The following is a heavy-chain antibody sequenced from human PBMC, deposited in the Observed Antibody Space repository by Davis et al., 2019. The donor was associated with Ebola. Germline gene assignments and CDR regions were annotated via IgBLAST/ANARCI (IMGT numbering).Heavy chain of an antibody. CDR2: IHNSGST. V-gene: IGHV4-39*01. J-gene: IGHJ4*02. CDR3: ARLSPLGTTVDY. D-gene: IGHD1-7*01. CDR1: GDSVSSDTYY. Sequence: PSETLSLTCSVSGDSVSSDTYYWGWIRQPTGEGLEWIGRIHNSGSTYYNPSLRSQVTISVDSSKNQFSLKVTSVTAADTALYYCARLSPLGTTVDYWGQGILVTVSS.